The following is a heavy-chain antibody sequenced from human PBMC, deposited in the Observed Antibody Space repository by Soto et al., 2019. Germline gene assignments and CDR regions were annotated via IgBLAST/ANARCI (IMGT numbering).Heavy chain of an antibody. D-gene: IGHD3-16*02. J-gene: IGHJ5*02. Sequence: ASVKVSCKASGYTFTGYYMHWVRQAPGQGLEWMGWINPNSGGTNYAQKFQGRVTMTRDTSISTAYMELSRLRSDETAVYYCARGEGEYDYVWGSYRYTGWLDTWRQGTLVXV. CDR3: ARGEGEYDYVWGSYRYTGWLDT. V-gene: IGHV1-2*02. CDR2: INPNSGGT. CDR1: GYTFTGYY.